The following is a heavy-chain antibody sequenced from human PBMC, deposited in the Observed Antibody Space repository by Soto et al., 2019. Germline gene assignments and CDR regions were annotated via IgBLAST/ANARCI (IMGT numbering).Heavy chain of an antibody. CDR1: GGSISSGGYS. J-gene: IGHJ4*02. CDR3: AGTEKRSSGWYSEFGLRV. Sequence: SETLSLTCAVSGGSISSGGYSWSWIRQPPGKGLEWIGYIYHSGSTYYNPSLKSRVTISVDRSKNQFSLKLSSVTAADTAVYYCAGTEKRSSGWYSEFGLRVWGPGTLVTVST. D-gene: IGHD6-19*01. CDR2: IYHSGST. V-gene: IGHV4-30-2*01.